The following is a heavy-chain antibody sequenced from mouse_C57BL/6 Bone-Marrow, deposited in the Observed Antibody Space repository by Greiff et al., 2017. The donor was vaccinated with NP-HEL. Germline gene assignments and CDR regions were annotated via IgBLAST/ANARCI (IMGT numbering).Heavy chain of an antibody. CDR3: ARSHYYGSSYDWYFDV. D-gene: IGHD1-1*01. CDR1: GYTFTSYW. J-gene: IGHJ1*03. CDR2: IDPNSGGT. Sequence: VQLQQSGAELVKPGASVKLSCKASGYTFTSYWMHLVKQRPGRGLEWIGRIDPNSGGTKYNEKFKSKATLTVDKPSSTAYMQLSSLTSEDSAVYYCARSHYYGSSYDWYFDVWGTGTTVTVSS. V-gene: IGHV1-72*01.